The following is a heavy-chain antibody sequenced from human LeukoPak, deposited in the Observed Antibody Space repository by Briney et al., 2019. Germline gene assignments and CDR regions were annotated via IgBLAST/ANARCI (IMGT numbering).Heavy chain of an antibody. CDR3: ARKYCSSTSCLFDY. CDR2: ISNSGSTI. CDR1: GFTFSSCE. V-gene: IGHV3-48*03. Sequence: GGSLRLSCAASGFTFSSCEVNWVRQAPGKGLEWVSYISNSGSTIYYADSVKGRFTISRDNAKNSLYLQMNSLRAEDTAVYYCARKYCSSTSCLFDYWGQGTLVTVSS. D-gene: IGHD2-2*01. J-gene: IGHJ4*02.